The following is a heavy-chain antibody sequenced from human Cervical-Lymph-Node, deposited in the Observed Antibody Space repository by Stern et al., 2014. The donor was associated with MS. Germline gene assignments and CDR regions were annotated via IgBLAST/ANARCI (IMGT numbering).Heavy chain of an antibody. Sequence: EVQLVESGGGEVQPGGSLRLSCVASDLAFSTYWMNWVRQAPGKGLQWVASANQAGSEKYYVDSVKGRFTISRDNAKKSLYLQMNNLGSEDTAVYYCANGGTTWNWGQGTLVTVSS. CDR3: ANGGTTWN. J-gene: IGHJ4*02. CDR2: ANQAGSEK. V-gene: IGHV3-7*03. CDR1: DLAFSTYW. D-gene: IGHD1-1*01.